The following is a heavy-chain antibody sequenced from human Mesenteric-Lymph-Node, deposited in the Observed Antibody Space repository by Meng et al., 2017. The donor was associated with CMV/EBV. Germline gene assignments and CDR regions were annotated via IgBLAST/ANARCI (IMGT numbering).Heavy chain of an antibody. CDR2: IHPCSGGT. Sequence: FTNYFNHWRRRAPGQGPESMGWIHPCSGGTNYAQKFQDYITMTRDKAINTAFMELRRLRSDDTAVYYCARGRSVLVPAAMNNWFDPWGQGTLVTVSS. CDR3: ARGRSVLVPAAMNNWFDP. D-gene: IGHD2-2*01. CDR1: FTNYF. J-gene: IGHJ5*02. V-gene: IGHV1-2*04.